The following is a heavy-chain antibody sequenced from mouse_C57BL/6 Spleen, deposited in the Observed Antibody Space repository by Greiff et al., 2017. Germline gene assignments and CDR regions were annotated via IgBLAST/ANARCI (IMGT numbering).Heavy chain of an antibody. CDR2: INPSNGGT. Sequence: LQPGTELVKPGASVKLSCKASGYTFTSYWMHWVKQRPGQGLEWIGNINPSNGGTNNNEKFKSKDTLTVDKSSRKAYRHLSSLTSEDSAVYYCARHYDAMGYWGQGTSVTVSS. J-gene: IGHJ4*01. CDR1: GYTFTSYW. V-gene: IGHV1-53*01. CDR3: ARHYDAMGY.